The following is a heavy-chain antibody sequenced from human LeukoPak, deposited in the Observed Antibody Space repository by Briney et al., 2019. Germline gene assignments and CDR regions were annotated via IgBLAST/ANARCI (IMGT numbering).Heavy chain of an antibody. Sequence: SETLSLTCTVSGGSIISSTYYWGWIRQPPGKGLGWIGSIYYSGSTYYNPSLKSRVTISVDTSKNQFSLKLSSVTAADTAVYYCARRGLRYFDWLIFDYWGQGTLVTVSS. V-gene: IGHV4-39*07. D-gene: IGHD3-9*01. CDR3: ARRGLRYFDWLIFDY. CDR1: GGSIISSTYY. CDR2: IYYSGST. J-gene: IGHJ4*02.